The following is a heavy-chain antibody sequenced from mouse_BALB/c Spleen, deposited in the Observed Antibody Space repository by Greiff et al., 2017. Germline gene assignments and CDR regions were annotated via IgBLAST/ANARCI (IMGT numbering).Heavy chain of an antibody. CDR2: IWAGGST. Sequence: VQLVESGPGLVAPSQSLSITCTVSGFSLTSYGVHWVRQPPGKGLEWLGVIWAGGSTNYNSALMSRLSISKDNSKSQVFLKMNSLQTDDTAMYYCARENGSRGYYFDYWGQGTTLTVSS. D-gene: IGHD1-1*01. J-gene: IGHJ2*01. CDR3: ARENGSRGYYFDY. CDR1: GFSLTSYG. V-gene: IGHV2-9*02.